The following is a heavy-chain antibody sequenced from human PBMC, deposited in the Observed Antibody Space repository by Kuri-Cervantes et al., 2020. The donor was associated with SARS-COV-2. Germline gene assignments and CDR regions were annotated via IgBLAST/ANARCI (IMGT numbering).Heavy chain of an antibody. CDR2: IWYDGSNK. Sequence: GESLKISCEASEFTVVGNYMSWVRQAPGKGLEWVAVIWYDGSNKYYADSVKGRFTISRDNSKNTLYLQMNSLRAEDTAVYYCARSHKDIVVVPAARGYYYGMDVWGQGTTVTVSS. CDR3: ARSHKDIVVVPAARGYYYGMDV. CDR1: EFTVVGNY. V-gene: IGHV3-33*08. D-gene: IGHD2-2*01. J-gene: IGHJ6*02.